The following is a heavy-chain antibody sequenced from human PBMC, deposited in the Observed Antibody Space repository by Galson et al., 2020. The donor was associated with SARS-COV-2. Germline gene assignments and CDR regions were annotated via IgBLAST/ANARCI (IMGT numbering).Heavy chain of an antibody. CDR3: ARDLKAYGSGSYYNLYYYGMDV. Sequence: GGSLRLSCAASGFTFSDYYMSWIRQAPGKGLEWVSYISSSGSTIYYADSVKGRFTISRDNAKNSLYLQMNSLRAEDTAVYYCARDLKAYGSGSYYNLYYYGMDVWGQGTTVTVSS. J-gene: IGHJ6*02. D-gene: IGHD3-10*01. V-gene: IGHV3-11*01. CDR1: GFTFSDYY. CDR2: ISSSGSTI.